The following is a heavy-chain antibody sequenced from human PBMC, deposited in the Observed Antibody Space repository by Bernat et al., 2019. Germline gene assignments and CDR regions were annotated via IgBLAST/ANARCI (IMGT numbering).Heavy chain of an antibody. Sequence: QVQLVQSGSELKKPGASVKVSCKASGYTFTSYAMNWVRQAPGQGLEWMGWINTNTENTTYAQGFTGRLVFSVDTSVSTAYLQISSLKAEDTAVYYCARGPRSMYYCYYYMDVWGKGTAVTVSS. V-gene: IGHV7-4-1*02. CDR2: INTNTENT. D-gene: IGHD2-8*01. J-gene: IGHJ6*03. CDR3: ARGPRSMYYCYYYMDV. CDR1: GYTFTSYA.